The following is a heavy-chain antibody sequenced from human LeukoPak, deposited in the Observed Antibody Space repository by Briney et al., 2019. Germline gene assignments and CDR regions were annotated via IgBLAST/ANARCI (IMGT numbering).Heavy chain of an antibody. V-gene: IGHV4-59*01. J-gene: IGHJ4*02. Sequence: SETLPLTCTVSGGSISSYYWSWIRQPPGKGLEWIGYIYYSGSTNYNPSLKSRVTISVDTSKNQFSLKLSSVTAADTAVYYCARGSYDYVWGTRKYYFDYWGQGTLVTVSS. CDR3: ARGSYDYVWGTRKYYFDY. CDR1: GGSISSYY. CDR2: IYYSGST. D-gene: IGHD3-16*01.